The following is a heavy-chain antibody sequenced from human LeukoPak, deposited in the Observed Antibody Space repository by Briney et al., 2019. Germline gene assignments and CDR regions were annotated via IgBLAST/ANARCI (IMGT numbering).Heavy chain of an antibody. Sequence: PGGSLRLSCAASGFTFSTYGMHWVRQAPGKGLEWVTFIQYDGSNKYYADSVKGRFTVSRDNSKNTLYLQMNSLRAEDTAVYYCAKDAHPTVTTRFDYFDYWGQGTLVTVSS. D-gene: IGHD4-11*01. CDR2: IQYDGSNK. CDR3: AKDAHPTVTTRFDYFDY. J-gene: IGHJ4*02. V-gene: IGHV3-30*02. CDR1: GFTFSTYG.